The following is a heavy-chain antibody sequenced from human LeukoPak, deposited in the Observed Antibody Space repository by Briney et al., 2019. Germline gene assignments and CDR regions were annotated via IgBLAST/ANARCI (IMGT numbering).Heavy chain of an antibody. J-gene: IGHJ4*02. D-gene: IGHD2-2*01. CDR3: AREVVPAATVDY. V-gene: IGHV4-61*01. Sequence: SETLSLTCTVSGGSVSSGSYYWSWIRQSPGKGLEWIGYIYYSGSTNYNPSLKSRVTISVDTSKNQFSLKLSSVTAADTAVYYCAREVVPAATVDYWGQGTLVTVSS. CDR1: GGSVSSGSYY. CDR2: IYYSGST.